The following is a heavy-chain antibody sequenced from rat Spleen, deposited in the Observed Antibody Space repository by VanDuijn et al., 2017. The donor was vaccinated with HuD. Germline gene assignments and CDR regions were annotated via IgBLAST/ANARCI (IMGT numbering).Heavy chain of an antibody. V-gene: IGHV5-7*01. J-gene: IGHJ2*01. CDR2: ISYDGSST. CDR1: GFTFSDYA. D-gene: IGHD2-3*01. CDR3: AREADIPFHYFDY. Sequence: EVQLVESGGGLVQPGNSLKLSCAASGFTFSDYAMAWIRQAPTKGLEWVATISYDGSSTYYRDSVKGRFTISRDNAKSTLYLQMDSLRSEDTATCYCAREADIPFHYFDYWGQGVMVTVSS.